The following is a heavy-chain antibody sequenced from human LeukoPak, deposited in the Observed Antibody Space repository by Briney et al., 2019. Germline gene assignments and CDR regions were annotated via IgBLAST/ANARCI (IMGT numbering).Heavy chain of an antibody. V-gene: IGHV4-34*01. CDR2: INHSGST. CDR3: AREVQYQLPDH. J-gene: IGHJ4*02. CDR1: GGSFSGYY. Sequence: SETLSLTCAVYGGSFSGYYWSWIRQPPGKGLEWIGEINHSGSTNYNPSLKSRVTISVDTSKNQFSLKLSSVTAADTAVYYCAREVQYQLPDHWGQGTLVTVSS. D-gene: IGHD2-2*01.